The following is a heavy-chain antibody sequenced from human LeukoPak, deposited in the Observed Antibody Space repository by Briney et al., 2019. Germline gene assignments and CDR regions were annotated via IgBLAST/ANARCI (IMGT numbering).Heavy chain of an antibody. CDR2: VSDGGRT. D-gene: IGHD1-14*01. CDR1: GASVTSYC. CDR3: ARASTTFDA. J-gene: IGHJ5*02. V-gene: IGHV4-59*02. Sequence: SETLSPTRSVAGASVTSYCSSCIRQHPGKWLEWIGHVSDGGRTTSSPSLKGRVSISVDTSKNQFSLKLNSVPAADTAVYSCARASTTFDAWGQGTLVTVSS.